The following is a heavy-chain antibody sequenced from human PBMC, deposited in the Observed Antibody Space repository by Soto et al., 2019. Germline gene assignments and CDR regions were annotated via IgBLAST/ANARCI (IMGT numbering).Heavy chain of an antibody. CDR3: GRDGSGCIIDS. V-gene: IGHV1-18*01. D-gene: IGHD3-16*01. Sequence: QVQLVQSGAEVKKPGASVKVSCKTSGYTFTGYGINWVRQAPGHGLEWMGWISVFNGNTKYGQNIQDRVIMTTDTSTSTAYMEPRSLRSDDTAVYFCGRDGSGCIIDSWGQGTMLIVSS. CDR1: GYTFTGYG. CDR2: ISVFNGNT. J-gene: IGHJ3*01.